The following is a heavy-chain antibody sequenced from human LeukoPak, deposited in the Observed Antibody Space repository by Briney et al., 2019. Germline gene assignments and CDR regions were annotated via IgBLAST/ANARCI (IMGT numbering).Heavy chain of an antibody. CDR1: GFTFGNAW. J-gene: IGHJ4*02. D-gene: IGHD4-17*01. Sequence: PGGSLRLSCAASGFTFGNAWMSWVRQAPGKGLEWVGRIKSKTDGGTTDYAAPVKGRFTISRDDSKNTLYLQMNSLKAEDTAVYYCTTDTGDYASLIASKGYWGQGTLVTVSS. V-gene: IGHV3-15*01. CDR3: TTDTGDYASLIASKGY. CDR2: IKSKTDGGTT.